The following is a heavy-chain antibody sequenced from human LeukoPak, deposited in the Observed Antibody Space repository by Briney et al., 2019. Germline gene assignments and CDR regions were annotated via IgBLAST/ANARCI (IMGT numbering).Heavy chain of an antibody. V-gene: IGHV4-39*01. CDR3: ARLTVHYYYYMDV. CDR2: IYHSGST. Sequence: PSETLSLTCTVSGGSISRSSYYWGWIRQPPGKGLEWIGSIYHSGSTYYNPSLKSRVTISIDTSKNQFSLKLSSVTAADTAVYYCARLTVHYYYYMDVWGKGTTVTVSS. D-gene: IGHD4-11*01. J-gene: IGHJ6*03. CDR1: GGSISRSSYY.